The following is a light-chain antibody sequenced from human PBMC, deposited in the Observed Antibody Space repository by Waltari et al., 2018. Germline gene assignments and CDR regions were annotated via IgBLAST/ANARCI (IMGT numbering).Light chain of an antibody. J-gene: IGLJ3*02. CDR3: QVWDSSSDHRV. Sequence: SYVLTQPPSVSVAPGPAARITCGGNNLGSKSVHRYQQKPGQAPVLVVYDDSDRPSGIPERFSGSNSGNTATLTISRVEAGDEADYYCQVWDSSSDHRVFGGGTKLTVL. V-gene: IGLV3-21*02. CDR2: DDS. CDR1: NLGSKS.